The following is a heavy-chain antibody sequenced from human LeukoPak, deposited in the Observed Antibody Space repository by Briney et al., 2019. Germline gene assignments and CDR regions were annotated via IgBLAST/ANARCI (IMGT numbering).Heavy chain of an antibody. Sequence: GGTLRLSCAASGFTFSTYSMNWVRQVPGKGLEWVSSISSSCSYIYYADSVKGRFTISRDNANNSLYLQMNSLRAEDTAVYYCARDFFPDAFDIWGQGTMVTVSS. J-gene: IGHJ3*02. D-gene: IGHD3-3*01. CDR2: ISSSCSYI. CDR1: GFTFSTYS. CDR3: ARDFFPDAFDI. V-gene: IGHV3-21*01.